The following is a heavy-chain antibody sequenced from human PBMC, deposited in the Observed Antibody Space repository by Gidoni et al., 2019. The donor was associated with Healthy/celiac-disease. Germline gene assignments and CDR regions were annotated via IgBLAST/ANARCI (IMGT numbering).Heavy chain of an antibody. CDR2: IYYSGST. J-gene: IGHJ4*02. Sequence: QLQLQESGPGLVKPSETLSLTCTVSGGPISSSSYYWGWIRQPPGKGLGWIGSIYYSGSTYYNPSLKSRVTISVDTSKNQFSLKLSSVTAADTAVYYCASTIANYYDTVGGDYWGQGTLVTVSS. D-gene: IGHD3-22*01. CDR1: GGPISSSSYY. CDR3: ASTIANYYDTVGGDY. V-gene: IGHV4-39*01.